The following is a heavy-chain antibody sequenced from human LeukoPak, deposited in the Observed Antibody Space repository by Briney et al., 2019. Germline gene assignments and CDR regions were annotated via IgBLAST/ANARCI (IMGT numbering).Heavy chain of an antibody. CDR1: GFTFNIHT. V-gene: IGHV3-48*04. CDR3: ARAGNYYYYYMDV. J-gene: IGHJ6*03. CDR2: ISSSNTTI. Sequence: PGGSLRLSCEASGFTFNIHTMNWVRQAPGKGLEWVSYISSSNTTIYYADSVKGRFTISRDNSKNSLYLQMNSLRTEDTALYYCARAGNYYYYYMDVWGKGTTVTVSS.